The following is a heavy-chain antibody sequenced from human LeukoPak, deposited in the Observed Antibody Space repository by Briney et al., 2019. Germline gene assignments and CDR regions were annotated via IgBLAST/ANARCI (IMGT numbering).Heavy chain of an antibody. J-gene: IGHJ4*02. V-gene: IGHV3-30*02. CDR3: AGSYYNVFDY. CDR1: GFTFSNYG. CDR2: IRYDGGNK. Sequence: GGSLRLSCAASGFTFSNYGMHWVRQAPGKGLEWVALIRYDGGNKHYADSVKGRFTISRDNSKNTLYLQMNSLRAEDTSVYSCAGSYYNVFDYWGQGTLVTVSS. D-gene: IGHD3-10*01.